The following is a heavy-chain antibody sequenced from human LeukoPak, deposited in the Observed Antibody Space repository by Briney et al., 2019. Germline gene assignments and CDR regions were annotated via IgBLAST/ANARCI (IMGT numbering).Heavy chain of an antibody. Sequence: ASVKVSCKASGYTFTGYYMHWVRQAPGQGLEWMGWINPNSGGTNYAQKFQGRVTMTRDTSISTAYMELSRLRSDDTAVYYCARAQTRGTWGAFDIWGQGTIVTVSS. J-gene: IGHJ3*02. D-gene: IGHD3-16*01. V-gene: IGHV1-2*02. CDR1: GYTFTGYY. CDR3: ARAQTRGTWGAFDI. CDR2: INPNSGGT.